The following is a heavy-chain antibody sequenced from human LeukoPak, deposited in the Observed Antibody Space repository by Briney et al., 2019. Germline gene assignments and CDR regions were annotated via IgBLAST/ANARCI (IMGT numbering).Heavy chain of an antibody. CDR1: GFTFSSYA. J-gene: IGHJ3*02. CDR2: ITGTGGST. CDR3: AKVRDSRDWYKDAFDI. V-gene: IGHV3-23*01. D-gene: IGHD6-19*01. Sequence: PGGSLRLSCAASGFTFSSYAMSWVRQAPGKGLEWVSAITGTGGSTYYSASMKGRFTISRDNSRNTLYLQMSSLRAEDTAMYYCAKVRDSRDWYKDAFDIWGQGTMVTVSS.